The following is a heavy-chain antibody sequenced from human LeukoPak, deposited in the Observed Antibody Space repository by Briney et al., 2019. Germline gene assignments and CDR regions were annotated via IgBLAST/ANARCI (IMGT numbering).Heavy chain of an antibody. CDR1: GGTFSSYA. D-gene: IGHD2-2*01. CDR3: ASLGYCSSTSCYLFDY. V-gene: IGHV1-69*06. CDR2: IIPIFGTA. J-gene: IGHJ4*02. Sequence: ASVKVSCQASGGTFSSYAISWVRQAPGQGLEWMGRIIPIFGTANYAQKFQGRVTITADKSTSTAYMELSSLRSEDTAVYYCASLGYCSSTSCYLFDYWGQGTLVTVSS.